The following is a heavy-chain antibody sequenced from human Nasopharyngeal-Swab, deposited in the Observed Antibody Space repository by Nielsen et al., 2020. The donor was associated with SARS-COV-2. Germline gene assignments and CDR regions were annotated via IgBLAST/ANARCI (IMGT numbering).Heavy chain of an antibody. D-gene: IGHD3-22*01. CDR2: INAGNGNT. V-gene: IGHV1-3*01. CDR1: GYTFTSYA. CDR3: ARSTYYYDSSGYSFDY. J-gene: IGHJ4*02. Sequence: ASVKVSCKASGYTFTSYAMHWVRQAPGQRLEWMGWINAGNGNTKHSQKFQGRVTITRDTSASTAYMELSSLRSEDTAVYYCARSTYYYDSSGYSFDYWGQGTLVTVSS.